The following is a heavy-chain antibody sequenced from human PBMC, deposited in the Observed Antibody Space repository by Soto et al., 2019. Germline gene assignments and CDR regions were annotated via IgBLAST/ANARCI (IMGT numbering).Heavy chain of an antibody. CDR3: AKVKGSSWEWGAGYYFDY. J-gene: IGHJ4*02. Sequence: QVQLVQSGAEVKKPGASVKVSCKVSGYTLTELSMHWVRQAPGKGPEWMGGFDPEEGETIYAQKFQGRVTMTEDTSTETAYMELSSLRSEDTAVYYCAKVKGSSWEWGAGYYFDYWGQGTLVTVSS. D-gene: IGHD6-13*01. CDR2: FDPEEGET. V-gene: IGHV1-24*01. CDR1: GYTLTELS.